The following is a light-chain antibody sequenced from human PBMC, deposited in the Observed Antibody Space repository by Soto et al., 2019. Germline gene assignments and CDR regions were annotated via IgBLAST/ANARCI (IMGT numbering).Light chain of an antibody. CDR3: QQYGASSWT. V-gene: IGKV3-20*01. J-gene: IGKJ1*01. CDR2: ATS. Sequence: VLTQSPGTLSSSPGERATLSCRASQSVSSTYLAWYQHKPDQAPRLLIYATSSRATGIPDRFGGSGSGTDFTLTITRLEPEDFAVYYCQQYGASSWTFGQGTKVEIK. CDR1: QSVSSTY.